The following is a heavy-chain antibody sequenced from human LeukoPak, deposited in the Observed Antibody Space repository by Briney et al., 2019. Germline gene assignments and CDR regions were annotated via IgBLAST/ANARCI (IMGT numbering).Heavy chain of an antibody. V-gene: IGHV4-34*01. Sequence: SETLSLTCAVYGGSFSGYYWSWIRQPPGKVLEWIGEINHSGSTNYNPSLKSRVTISVDTSKNQFSLKLSSVTAADTAVYYCARQTAVNVLRYFDWLYPFDIWGQGTMVTVSS. J-gene: IGHJ3*02. CDR3: ARQTAVNVLRYFDWLYPFDI. CDR1: GGSFSGYY. CDR2: INHSGST. D-gene: IGHD3-9*01.